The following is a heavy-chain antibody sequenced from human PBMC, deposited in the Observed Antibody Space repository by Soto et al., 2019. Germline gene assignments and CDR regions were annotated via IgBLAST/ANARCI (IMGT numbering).Heavy chain of an antibody. V-gene: IGHV3-30*03. CDR2: ISYDGSNK. D-gene: IGHD6-19*01. J-gene: IGHJ4*02. Sequence: GGSLRLSCAASGFTFSSSGMHWVRQAPGKGLEWVAVISYDGSNKYYADSVKGRFTISRDNSKNTLYLQMNSLRAEDTAVYYCARDPAVAGSFDYWGQGTLVTVSS. CDR1: GFTFSSSG. CDR3: ARDPAVAGSFDY.